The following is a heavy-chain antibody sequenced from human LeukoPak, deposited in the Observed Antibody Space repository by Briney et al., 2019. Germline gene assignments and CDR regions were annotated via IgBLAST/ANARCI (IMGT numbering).Heavy chain of an antibody. V-gene: IGHV1-46*01. CDR2: INPSGGST. CDR3: ARVEIAVAGTRFDY. Sequence: ASVKVSCKASGYTFTSYYMHWVRQAPGQGLEWMGIINPSGGSTSYAQKFQGRVTMTRDTSISTAYMELSRLRSDDTAVYYCARVEIAVAGTRFDYWGQGTLVTVSS. J-gene: IGHJ4*02. CDR1: GYTFTSYY. D-gene: IGHD6-19*01.